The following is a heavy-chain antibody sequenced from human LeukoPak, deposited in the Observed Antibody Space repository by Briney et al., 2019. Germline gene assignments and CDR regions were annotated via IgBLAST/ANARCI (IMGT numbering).Heavy chain of an antibody. CDR3: ARGGYSYGYVWFDP. V-gene: IGHV3-48*03. Sequence: QAGGSLRLSCAASGFTFSSYEMNWVRQAPGKGLEWVSYVSSSGSTIYYADSVKGRFTISRDNAKNSLYLQINSLRAEDTAVYYCARGGYSYGYVWFDPWGQGTLVTVTS. J-gene: IGHJ5*02. CDR2: VSSSGSTI. CDR1: GFTFSSYE. D-gene: IGHD5-18*01.